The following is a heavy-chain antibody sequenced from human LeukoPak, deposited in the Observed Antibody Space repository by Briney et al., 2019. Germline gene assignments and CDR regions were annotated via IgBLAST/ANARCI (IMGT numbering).Heavy chain of an antibody. CDR1: GGSISSYY. J-gene: IGHJ3*02. Sequence: NPSETLSLTCTVSGGSISSYYWSWIRQPPGKGLEWIGYIYYSGSTNYNPSLKSRVTISVDTSKNQFSLKLSSVPAADTAVYYCARWSGSTVTTKQAFDIWGQGTMVTVSS. CDR3: ARWSGSTVTTKQAFDI. D-gene: IGHD4-17*01. V-gene: IGHV4-59*01. CDR2: IYYSGST.